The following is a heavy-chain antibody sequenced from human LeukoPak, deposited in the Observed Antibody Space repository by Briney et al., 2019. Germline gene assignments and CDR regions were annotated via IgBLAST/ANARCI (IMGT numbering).Heavy chain of an antibody. D-gene: IGHD6-13*01. V-gene: IGHV4-31*03. CDR3: AREESRAAAGL. CDR1: GGSISSGGYY. CDR2: IYYSGST. Sequence: SETLSLTCTVSGGSISSGGYYWSWIRQHPGKGLEWIGYIYYSGSTYYNPSLKSRVTISVDTSKNQFSLKLSSVTAADTAMYYCAREESRAAAGLWGQGTLVTVSS. J-gene: IGHJ4*02.